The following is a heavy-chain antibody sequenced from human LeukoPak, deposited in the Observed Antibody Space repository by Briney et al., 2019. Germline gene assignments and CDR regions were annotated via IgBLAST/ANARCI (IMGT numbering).Heavy chain of an antibody. J-gene: IGHJ4*02. V-gene: IGHV1-2*02. CDR3: ARLLGVVVGATGYFDY. CDR1: GYTFTGYY. D-gene: IGHD2-15*01. Sequence: ASVKVSCKASGYTFTGYYIHWVRQAPGHGLEWMGWINPNSGGTNYAQKFQGRVTMTRDTSISTAYMELSRLRSDDTAVYYCARLLGVVVGATGYFDYWGQGTLVTVSS. CDR2: INPNSGGT.